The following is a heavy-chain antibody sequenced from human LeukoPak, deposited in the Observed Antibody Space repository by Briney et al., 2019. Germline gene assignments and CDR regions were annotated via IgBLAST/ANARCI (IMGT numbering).Heavy chain of an antibody. CDR1: GFTFSSYG. CDR2: ISGSGGST. D-gene: IGHD6-25*01. CDR3: ARGGRPTVIDY. J-gene: IGHJ4*02. Sequence: GGTLRLSCAASGFTFSSYGMSWVRQAPGKGLEWVSAISGSGGSTYYADSVKGRFTISRDNSKNTLYLQMNSLRAEDTAVYYCARGGRPTVIDYWGQGTLVTVSS. V-gene: IGHV3-23*01.